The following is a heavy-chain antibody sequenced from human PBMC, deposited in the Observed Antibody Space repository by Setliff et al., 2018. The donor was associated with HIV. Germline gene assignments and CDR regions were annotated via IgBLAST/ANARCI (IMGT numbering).Heavy chain of an antibody. V-gene: IGHV4-4*07. CDR3: ARQVSGWDAFDI. J-gene: IGHJ3*02. Sequence: SETLSLTCTVSGGSISSYYWSWIRQPAGKGLEWIGRIYTSGSTNYNPSLKSRVTISVDTSKNVFFLKMSSVTAADTAVYYCARQVSGWDAFDIWGRGTVVTVSS. CDR1: GGSISSYY. CDR2: IYTSGST. D-gene: IGHD3-10*01.